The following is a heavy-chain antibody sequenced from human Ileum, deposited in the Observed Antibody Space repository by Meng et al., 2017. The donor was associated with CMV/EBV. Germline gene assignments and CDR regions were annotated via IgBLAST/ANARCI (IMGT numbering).Heavy chain of an antibody. Sequence: QLMLRESGPGLGKPSATLSLTCSVSGGTIRSSNYACGRIRQPPGKGLEWIGSMYYRGSAYYNPSLKSRVTISVDTSKNQFSLKLSSVTAADTAVYYCAADYYDSSGYYDLTFGYWGQGILVTVSS. CDR2: MYYRGSA. V-gene: IGHV4-39*07. CDR1: GGTIRSSNYA. J-gene: IGHJ4*02. D-gene: IGHD3-22*01. CDR3: AADYYDSSGYYDLTFGY.